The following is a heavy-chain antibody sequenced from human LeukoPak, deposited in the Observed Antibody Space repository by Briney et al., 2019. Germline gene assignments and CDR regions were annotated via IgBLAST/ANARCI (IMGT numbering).Heavy chain of an antibody. CDR2: INPSGVST. D-gene: IGHD5-24*01. CDR1: GYTFTRYY. Sequence: ASVKVSCKASGYTFTRYYMHWVRQAPGQGREWMGIINPSGVSTSYAQKFHGRVTMTRDTSTSTVYMELSSLRSEDTAVYSCARATHVQRWLQSLYWGQGTLVTVSS. J-gene: IGHJ4*02. V-gene: IGHV1-46*01. CDR3: ARATHVQRWLQSLY.